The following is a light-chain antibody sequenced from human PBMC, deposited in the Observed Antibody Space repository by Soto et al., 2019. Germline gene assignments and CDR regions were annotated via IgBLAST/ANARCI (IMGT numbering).Light chain of an antibody. J-gene: IGLJ1*01. CDR3: GTWDSSLSAYV. CDR1: SSNIGNNY. CDR2: DND. Sequence: VLTQPPSVSAAPGQKVTISCSGSSSNIGNNYVSWYQQLPGTAPKLLIYDNDKRPSGIPDRFSGSKSGTSATLGITGLQTGDEADYYCGTWDSSLSAYVFGTGTKVTVL. V-gene: IGLV1-51*01.